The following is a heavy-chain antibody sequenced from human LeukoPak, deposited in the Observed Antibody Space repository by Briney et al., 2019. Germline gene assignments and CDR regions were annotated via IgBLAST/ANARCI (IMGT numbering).Heavy chain of an antibody. CDR2: INPSGGST. CDR3: AREKDDSSGYYYHRVDEYFQH. V-gene: IGHV1-46*01. Sequence: GASVKVSCKASGYTFTSYYMHWVRQAPGQGLEWMGIINPSGGSTSYAQKFQGRVTMTRDMSTSTVYMELSSLRSEDTAVYYCAREKDDSSGYYYHRVDEYFQHWGQGTLVTVSS. D-gene: IGHD3-22*01. CDR1: GYTFTSYY. J-gene: IGHJ1*01.